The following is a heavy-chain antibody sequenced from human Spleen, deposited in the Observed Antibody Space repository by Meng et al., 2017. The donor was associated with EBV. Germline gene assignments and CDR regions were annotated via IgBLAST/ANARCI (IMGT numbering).Heavy chain of an antibody. CDR2: VYGAGSP. V-gene: IGHV4-61*01. Sequence: QMQLRESGPGLVKPLETLTLTCTVSAGSVIRDNYYWSGIRQPPGKGLEYIGYVYGAGSPNYNPSLKSRVTISMDTSKIQVSLKLTSVTAADTAVYYCARDSGVRGEWGQGTLVTVSS. CDR3: ARDSGVRGE. J-gene: IGHJ4*02. D-gene: IGHD2-15*01. CDR1: AGSVIRDNYY.